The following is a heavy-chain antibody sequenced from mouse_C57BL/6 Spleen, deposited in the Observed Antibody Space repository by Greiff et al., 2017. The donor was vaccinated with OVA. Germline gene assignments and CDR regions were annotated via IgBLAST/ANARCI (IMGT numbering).Heavy chain of an antibody. V-gene: IGHV1-72*01. D-gene: IGHD1-1*01. J-gene: IGHJ1*03. CDR2: IDPNSGGT. CDR3: ARSWDYGSRDWYFDV. CDR1: GYTFTSYW. Sequence: VQLQQPWAELVKPGASVKLSCKASGYTFTSYWMHWVKQRPGRGLEWIGRIDPNSGGTKYNEKFKSKATLTVDNPSSTAYMQLSSLTSEDSAVYYCARSWDYGSRDWYFDVWGTGTTVTVSS.